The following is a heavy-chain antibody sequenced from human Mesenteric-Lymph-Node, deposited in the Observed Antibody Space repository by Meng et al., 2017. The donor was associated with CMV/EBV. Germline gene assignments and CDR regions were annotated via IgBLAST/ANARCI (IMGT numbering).Heavy chain of an antibody. D-gene: IGHD3-10*01. CDR2: MNPNSGNT. V-gene: IGHV1-8*01. CDR1: GYTFTSYD. Sequence: SCQASGYTFTSYDINWVRQATGQGLEWMGWMNPNSGNTGYAQKFQGRVTMARNTSISTAYMELSSLRSEDTAVYYCARSMVRGAPAYWGQGTLVTVSS. J-gene: IGHJ4*02. CDR3: ARSMVRGAPAY.